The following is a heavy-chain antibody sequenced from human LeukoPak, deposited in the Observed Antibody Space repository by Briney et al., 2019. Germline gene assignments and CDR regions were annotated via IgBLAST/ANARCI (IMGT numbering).Heavy chain of an antibody. CDR3: ARGLQAVTSVDY. CDR1: GFTFDDYA. Sequence: QPGRSLRLSCAASGFTFDDYAMHWVRQAPGKGLEWVSGISWNSGSIGYADSVKGRFTISRDNAKNSLYLQMNGLRAEDTAVYYCARGLQAVTSVDYWGQGTLVTVSS. V-gene: IGHV3-9*01. CDR2: ISWNSGSI. J-gene: IGHJ4*02. D-gene: IGHD4-11*01.